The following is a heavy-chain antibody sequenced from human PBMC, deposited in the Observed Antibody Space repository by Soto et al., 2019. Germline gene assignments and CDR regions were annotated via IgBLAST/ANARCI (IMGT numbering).Heavy chain of an antibody. Sequence: QVQLVESGGGVVQPGRSLRLSCAASGLTFSSYGMHWVRQAPGKGLDWVAVTSYDGSNEHYADSVKGRFTISRDNSKNTLYLQMNSLRAEDTAVYYCAQDSYYYDSSGYYTFNYWGQGTLFTVSS. CDR2: TSYDGSNE. CDR3: AQDSYYYDSSGYYTFNY. CDR1: GLTFSSYG. J-gene: IGHJ4*02. D-gene: IGHD3-22*01. V-gene: IGHV3-30*18.